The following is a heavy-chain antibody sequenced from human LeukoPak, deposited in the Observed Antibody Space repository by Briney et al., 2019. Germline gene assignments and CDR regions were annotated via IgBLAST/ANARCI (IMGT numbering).Heavy chain of an antibody. J-gene: IGHJ3*02. Sequence: GGSLRLSCAASGFTFSNYWMNWVRQAPGKGLEWVANIKQDGNEKYDVDSVKGRFTISRDNAKNPLYLQVNSLRVEDTAVYYCAKTITFSGVTDGFDIWGQGTMVTVSS. V-gene: IGHV3-7*01. CDR3: AKTITFSGVTDGFDI. D-gene: IGHD3-3*01. CDR2: IKQDGNEK. CDR1: GFTFSNYW.